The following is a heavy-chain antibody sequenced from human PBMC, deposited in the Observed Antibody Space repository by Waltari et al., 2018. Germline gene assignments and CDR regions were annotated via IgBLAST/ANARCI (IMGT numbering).Heavy chain of an antibody. CDR1: GFTFATHA. D-gene: IGHD6-19*01. J-gene: IGHJ5*02. Sequence: QMQLVQSGPEVKKHGTSVKVSCTASGFTFATHAVQGVSHASGQRLEWVGWIVVGRGETKYAQKVQERVTISTDMSTSTVFMELSGLTSEDTAVYYCAAERYSDGCCWFDPWGQGTLVTVSS. CDR2: IVVGRGET. CDR3: AAERYSDGCCWFDP. V-gene: IGHV1-58*01.